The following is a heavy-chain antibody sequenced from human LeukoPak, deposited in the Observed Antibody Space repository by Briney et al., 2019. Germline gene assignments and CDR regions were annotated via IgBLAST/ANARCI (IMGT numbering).Heavy chain of an antibody. CDR1: GGSISSYY. Sequence: SQTLSLTCTVSGGSISSYYWSWIRQPAGKGLEWIGRIYTSGSTNYNPSLKSRVTMSVDTSKNQFSLKLSSVTAADTAVYYCARGGVVGDYWIYPFDYWGQGTLVTVSS. CDR3: ARGGVVGDYWIYPFDY. CDR2: IYTSGST. V-gene: IGHV4-4*07. J-gene: IGHJ4*02. D-gene: IGHD1-26*01.